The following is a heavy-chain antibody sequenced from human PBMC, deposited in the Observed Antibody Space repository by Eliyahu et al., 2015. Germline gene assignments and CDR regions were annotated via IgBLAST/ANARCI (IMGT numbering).Heavy chain of an antibody. J-gene: IGHJ4*02. CDR1: GFTXXDHY. CDR2: SRNXAXSYTT. CDR3: ARSSEGWATFDY. D-gene: IGHD6-19*01. Sequence: EVQLVESGGGLVQPGGSLRLSCAASGFTXXDHYRXWVRQAPGKGLEWVGRSRNXAXSYTTQYAASVEGRFTVSRDDSKNSLYLQMNSLKTEDTAVYYCARSSEGWATFDYWGQGSLVTVSS. V-gene: IGHV3-72*01.